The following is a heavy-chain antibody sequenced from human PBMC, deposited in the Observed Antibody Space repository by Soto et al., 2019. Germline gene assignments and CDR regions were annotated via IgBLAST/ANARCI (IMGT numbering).Heavy chain of an antibody. D-gene: IGHD2-15*01. V-gene: IGHV3-30-3*01. Sequence: QVQLVESGGGVVQPGRSLRLSCAASGFTFSSYAMHWVRQAPGQGLAWVAVISYDGSNKYYADSVKGRFTISRDNSKNTLYLQMNSLRAEDTAVYYCARGYCSGGSCRLGYWGQGTLVTVSS. CDR1: GFTFSSYA. J-gene: IGHJ4*02. CDR3: ARGYCSGGSCRLGY. CDR2: ISYDGSNK.